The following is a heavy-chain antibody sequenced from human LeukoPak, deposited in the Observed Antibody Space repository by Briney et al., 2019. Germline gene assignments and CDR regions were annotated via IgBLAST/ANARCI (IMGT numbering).Heavy chain of an antibody. V-gene: IGHV4-34*01. Sequence: SETLSLTCAVYGGSFSGYYWSWIRQPPGKGLEWIGEINHSGSTNYNPSLKSRVTISVDTSKNQFSLKLSSVTAADTAVYYCARTPASRSSQRYYYYMDVWGKGTTVTVSS. CDR1: GGSFSGYY. D-gene: IGHD6-13*01. CDR2: INHSGST. J-gene: IGHJ6*03. CDR3: ARTPASRSSQRYYYYMDV.